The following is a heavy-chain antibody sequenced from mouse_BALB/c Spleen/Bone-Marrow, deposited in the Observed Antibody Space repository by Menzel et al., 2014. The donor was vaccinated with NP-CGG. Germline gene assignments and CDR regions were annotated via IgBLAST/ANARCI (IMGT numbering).Heavy chain of an antibody. Sequence: EVNVVDSGGGLVQPGGSLKLSCAASGFDFSRYWMNWVRQAPGNGLEWIGQINPDSDTINYTPSLKDKFIISRDNAKNTLYLQMSKVRSEDTALYYCARAKYGNPWFACWGQGTLVTVSA. V-gene: IGHV4-1*02. J-gene: IGHJ3*01. D-gene: IGHD2-10*02. CDR1: GFDFSRYW. CDR2: INPDSDTI. CDR3: ARAKYGNPWFAC.